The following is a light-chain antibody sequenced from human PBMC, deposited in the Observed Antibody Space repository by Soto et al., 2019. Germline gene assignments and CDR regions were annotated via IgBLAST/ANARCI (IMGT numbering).Light chain of an antibody. CDR3: SSYTSDTTVV. CDR2: EVS. V-gene: IGLV2-14*01. Sequence: QSALTQPASVSGSPGQSITISCTGTSSDIGSYNFVSWYQQHPGKVPKLIIYEVSNRPSGVSNRFSGSKSGNTASLTISGLQGEDESHYYCSSYTSDTTVVFGGGTQLTVL. CDR1: SSDIGSYNF. J-gene: IGLJ2*01.